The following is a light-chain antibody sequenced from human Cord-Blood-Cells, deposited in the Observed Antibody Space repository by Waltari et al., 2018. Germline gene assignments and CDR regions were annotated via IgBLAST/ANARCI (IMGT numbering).Light chain of an antibody. Sequence: DIVMTQSPDSLAVSLGERATINCKSSQSVLYSSNNKNYLAWYQQKPGQPPKLLIYWASTRECGVPDRFSGSGSGTDFTLTISSLQAEDVAVYYCQQYYSTPGTFGQGTKVEIK. V-gene: IGKV4-1*01. CDR2: WAS. J-gene: IGKJ1*01. CDR1: QSVLYSSNNKNY. CDR3: QQYYSTPGT.